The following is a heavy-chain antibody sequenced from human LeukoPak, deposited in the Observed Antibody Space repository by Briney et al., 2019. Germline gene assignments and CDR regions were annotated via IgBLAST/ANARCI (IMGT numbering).Heavy chain of an antibody. V-gene: IGHV4-34*01. Sequence: PSQTLSLTCAVYGGSFSGYYWSWIRQPPGQGLEWIGEINHCGSTNYNPSLKSRVTISVDTSKILFSLKLSSVTAAATAVYYCARGEWYGDSDYWGQGTLVTVSS. CDR1: GGSFSGYY. CDR3: ARGEWYGDSDY. D-gene: IGHD4-17*01. J-gene: IGHJ4*02. CDR2: INHCGST.